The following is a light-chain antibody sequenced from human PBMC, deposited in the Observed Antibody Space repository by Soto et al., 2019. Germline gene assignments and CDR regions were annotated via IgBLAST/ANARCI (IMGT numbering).Light chain of an antibody. CDR1: SSDVGGYRY. CDR2: EVS. Sequence: QSALTQPASVSGSPGQSITISCTGTSSDVGGYRYVSWYQHHPGKAPKLMIYEVSNWPSGVSNRFSGSKSGNTASLTISGLQAEDEADYYCLSYTSSNTRVFGGGTKLTVL. CDR3: LSYTSSNTRV. V-gene: IGLV2-14*01. J-gene: IGLJ2*01.